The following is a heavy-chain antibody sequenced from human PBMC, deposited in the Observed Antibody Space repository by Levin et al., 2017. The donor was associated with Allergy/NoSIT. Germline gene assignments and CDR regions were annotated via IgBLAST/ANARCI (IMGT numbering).Heavy chain of an antibody. CDR3: ARDLNTYASGWYPSGFDP. J-gene: IGHJ5*02. D-gene: IGHD6-19*01. CDR2: ISWSGTT. CDR1: GGSISSYY. Sequence: SQTLSLTCTVSGGSISSYYWTWIRQSPGKGPEWVGFISWSGTTYYNPSLKSRVTMSVDTSKNQFSLMLTSVTAADTGTYYCARDLNTYASGWYPSGFDPWGQGTPVTVSS. V-gene: IGHV4-59*01.